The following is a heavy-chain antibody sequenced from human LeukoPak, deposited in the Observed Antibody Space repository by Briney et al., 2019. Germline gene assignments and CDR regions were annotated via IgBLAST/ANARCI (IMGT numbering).Heavy chain of an antibody. V-gene: IGHV4-39*01. D-gene: IGHD5-12*01. CDR1: GASISTSSYY. CDR3: ASGYSGSGPYDY. Sequence: SETLSLTCSVSGASISTSSYYWGWIRQPPGKGLEWIGNIYYSGNTYSNPSLKSRITISVDTSENQFTLKLSSVTAADTAVYYCASGYSGSGPYDYWGQGTLVTVSS. CDR2: IYYSGNT. J-gene: IGHJ4*02.